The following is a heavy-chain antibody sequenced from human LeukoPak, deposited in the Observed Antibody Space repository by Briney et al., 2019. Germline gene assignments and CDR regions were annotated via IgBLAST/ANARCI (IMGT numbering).Heavy chain of an antibody. CDR1: GFTFSSYW. CDR3: ARESHSGSYYFDY. D-gene: IGHD1-26*01. V-gene: IGHV3-7*01. J-gene: IGHJ4*02. Sequence: PGGSPRLSCAASGFTFSSYWMSWVRQAPGKGLEWVANIKQDGSEKYYVDSVKGRFTISRDNAKNSLYLQMNSLRAEDTAVYYCARESHSGSYYFDYWGQGSLVPVSS. CDR2: IKQDGSEK.